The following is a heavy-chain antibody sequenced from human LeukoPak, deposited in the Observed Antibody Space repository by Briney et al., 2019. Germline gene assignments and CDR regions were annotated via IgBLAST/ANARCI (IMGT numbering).Heavy chain of an antibody. Sequence: PSETLSLTCAVSGGSISSSNWWSWVRQPPGKGLEWIGEIYHSGSTNYNPSLKSRVTISVDKSKNQFSLKLSSVTAADTAAYYCARDEVGCSSTSCHNWFDPWGQGTLVTVSS. D-gene: IGHD2-2*01. J-gene: IGHJ5*02. CDR3: ARDEVGCSSTSCHNWFDP. V-gene: IGHV4-4*02. CDR2: IYHSGST. CDR1: GGSISSSNW.